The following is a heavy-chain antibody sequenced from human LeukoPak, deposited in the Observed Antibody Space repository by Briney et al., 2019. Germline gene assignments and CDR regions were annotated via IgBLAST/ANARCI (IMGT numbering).Heavy chain of an antibody. V-gene: IGHV3-30*02. D-gene: IGHD3-3*01. J-gene: IGHJ4*02. CDR1: GFTFSSYG. CDR2: IRYDGSNK. Sequence: GGSLRLSCAASGFTFSSYGMHWVRQAPGKGLEWVAFIRYDGSNKYYADSVKGRFTISRDNSKNTLYLQMNSLRAEDTAVYYCARGCLHGRRVVIRQCRGYWGQGTLVTVSS. CDR3: ARGCLHGRRVVIRQCRGY.